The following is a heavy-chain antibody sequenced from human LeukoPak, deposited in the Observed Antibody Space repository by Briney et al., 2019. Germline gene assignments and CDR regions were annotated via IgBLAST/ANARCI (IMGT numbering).Heavy chain of an antibody. CDR3: ARGGSGDYSLFEY. Sequence: QPGGSLRLSCAASGFTFSIYSMNWVRQAPGKGLEWVSFVSSSSSSIHYADSVKGRFTISRDNAKNSLYLQMNSLRAEDTAVYYCARGGSGDYSLFEYWGQGTLVTVCS. J-gene: IGHJ4*02. D-gene: IGHD3-22*01. CDR1: GFTFSIYS. CDR2: VSSSSSSI. V-gene: IGHV3-48*04.